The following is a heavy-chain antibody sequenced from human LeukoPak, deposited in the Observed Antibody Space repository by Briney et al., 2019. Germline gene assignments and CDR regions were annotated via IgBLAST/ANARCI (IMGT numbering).Heavy chain of an antibody. CDR1: GFTFSGSA. CDR2: IRGRANGYAT. V-gene: IGHV3-73*01. J-gene: IGHJ3*02. Sequence: TGGSLRLSCAASGFTFSGSAIHWVRQASGKGLEWVGRIRGRANGYATAFATSARGRFTIFRDDSENTAYLQMSSLKTEDTAIYYCTRRSDTSGSTSGLDIWGQGTLVTVSS. CDR3: TRRSDTSGSTSGLDI. D-gene: IGHD6-13*01.